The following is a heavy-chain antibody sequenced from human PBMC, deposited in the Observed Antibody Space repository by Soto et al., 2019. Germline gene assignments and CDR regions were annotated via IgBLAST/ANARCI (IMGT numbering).Heavy chain of an antibody. CDR1: GGSITSTDYF. Sequence: SETLSLTCAVSGGSITSTDYFWGWIRQSPGKGLEWIGEIYHSGSTNYNPSLKSRVTISVDKSKNQFSLKLSSVTAADTAVYYCARGIWDMHYYGMDVWGQGTTVTVSS. V-gene: IGHV4-39*07. CDR2: IYHSGST. D-gene: IGHD2-15*01. J-gene: IGHJ6*02. CDR3: ARGIWDMHYYGMDV.